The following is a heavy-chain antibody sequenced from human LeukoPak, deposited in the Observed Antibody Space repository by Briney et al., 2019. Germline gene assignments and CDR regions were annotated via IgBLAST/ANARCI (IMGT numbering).Heavy chain of an antibody. J-gene: IGHJ4*02. Sequence: SETLSLTCTVSGGSISSYYWSWIRQPPGKGLEWIGYIYYSGSTNYNPSLKSRVTISVDTSKNQFSLKLSSVTAADTAVYYCARAPHYWGQGTLVTVSS. CDR2: IYYSGST. CDR1: GGSISSYY. CDR3: ARAPHY. V-gene: IGHV4-59*01.